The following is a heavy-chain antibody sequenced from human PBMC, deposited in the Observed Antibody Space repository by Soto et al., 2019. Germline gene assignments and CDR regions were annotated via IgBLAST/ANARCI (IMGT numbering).Heavy chain of an antibody. V-gene: IGHV4-59*01. CDR2: IYYSGST. J-gene: IGHJ4*02. CDR3: ARVSKNPGKPEDRIDY. CDR1: GGSISSYY. D-gene: IGHD2-2*01. Sequence: QVQLQESGPGLVKPSETLSLTCTVSGGSISSYYWSWIRQPPGKGLEWIGYIYYSGSTNYNPSLKRGFTISVDTSNNLFALKQSSVPAPDTAMYYCARVSKNPGKPEDRIDYWGQGTLVTVSS.